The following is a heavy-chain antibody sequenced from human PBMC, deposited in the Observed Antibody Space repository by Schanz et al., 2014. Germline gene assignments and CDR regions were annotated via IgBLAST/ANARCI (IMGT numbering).Heavy chain of an antibody. CDR1: GFTFSTHA. V-gene: IGHV3-30*18. D-gene: IGHD3-10*01. CDR3: AKARFGELGAFDL. Sequence: VQLVESGGGVVQPGRSLRLSCAASGFTFSTHAMHWVRQAPGKGLEWVALVSSDGNNDYYTDSVKGRFTISRDNSKNKLYLQRNSLRAEDAAEYWWAKARFGELGAFDLWGQGTRVTVAS. CDR2: VSSDGNND. J-gene: IGHJ3*01.